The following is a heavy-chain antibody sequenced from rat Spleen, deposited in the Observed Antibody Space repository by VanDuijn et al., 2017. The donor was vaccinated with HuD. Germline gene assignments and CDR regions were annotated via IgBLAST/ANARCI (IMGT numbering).Heavy chain of an antibody. CDR3: AKREQLWGYFDY. D-gene: IGHD1-2*01. Sequence: EVQLVESGGGLVQPGRSLKLSCAASGFTFSSFAMAWVRQAPKKGLEWVATITSGGSNTYYPDSVKGRFTISRDNAKSTLYLQMDSLRSEDTATYYCAKREQLWGYFDYWGQGVMVTVSS. V-gene: IGHV5-25*01. J-gene: IGHJ2*01. CDR2: ITSGGSNT. CDR1: GFTFSSFA.